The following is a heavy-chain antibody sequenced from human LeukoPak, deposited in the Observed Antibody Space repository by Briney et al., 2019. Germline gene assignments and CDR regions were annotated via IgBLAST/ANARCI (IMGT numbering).Heavy chain of an antibody. CDR1: GGTFSSYA. D-gene: IGHD3-10*01. Sequence: SVKVSCKASGGTFSSYAISWVRQAPGQGLEWMGGIIPIFGTANYAQKFQGRVTITTDESTSTVYMELSSLRSEDTAVYYCARSLYYYGSGSYYWGQGTLVTVSS. CDR3: ARSLYYYGSGSYY. J-gene: IGHJ4*02. V-gene: IGHV1-69*05. CDR2: IIPIFGTA.